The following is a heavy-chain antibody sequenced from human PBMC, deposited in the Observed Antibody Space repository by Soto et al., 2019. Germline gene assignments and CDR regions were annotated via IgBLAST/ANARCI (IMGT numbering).Heavy chain of an antibody. CDR2: INHSGST. CDR1: GGSFSGYY. J-gene: IGHJ4*02. Sequence: SETLSLTCAVYGGSFSGYYWSWIRLPPGKGLEWIGEINHSGSTNYNPSLKSRVTISVDTSKNQFSLKLSSVTAADTAVYYCARGPYYDFWSGYYFAGPFDYWGQGTLVTVSS. CDR3: ARGPYYDFWSGYYFAGPFDY. D-gene: IGHD3-3*01. V-gene: IGHV4-34*01.